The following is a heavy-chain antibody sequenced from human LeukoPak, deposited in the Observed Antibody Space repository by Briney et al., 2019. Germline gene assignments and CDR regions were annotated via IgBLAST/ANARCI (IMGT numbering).Heavy chain of an antibody. D-gene: IGHD5-12*01. CDR3: ARDCMVAHGGYYYYYGMDV. V-gene: IGHV3-48*01. J-gene: IGHJ6*02. CDR1: GFTFNTFG. Sequence: PGGSLRLSCATSGFTFNTFGMHWVRQAPGKGLEWVSYITGSATTTYYADSVKGRFTISRDNSKNTLYLQMNSLRAEDTAVYYCARDCMVAHGGYYYYYGMDVWGQGTTVTVSS. CDR2: ITGSATTT.